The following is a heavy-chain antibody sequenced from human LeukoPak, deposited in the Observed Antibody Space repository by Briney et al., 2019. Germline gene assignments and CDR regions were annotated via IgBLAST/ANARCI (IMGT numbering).Heavy chain of an antibody. CDR2: MKPDGSEK. Sequence: GGSLRLSCAASGFTFSSSWMSWVRQAPGKGLEWVANMKPDGSEKFHVDSVKGRFTISRDNSKSSLSLQMNSLRAEDTAVYYCARYGLTAALDFWGQGTLVTVSS. J-gene: IGHJ4*02. CDR3: ARYGLTAALDF. D-gene: IGHD2-21*02. V-gene: IGHV3-7*01. CDR1: GFTFSSSW.